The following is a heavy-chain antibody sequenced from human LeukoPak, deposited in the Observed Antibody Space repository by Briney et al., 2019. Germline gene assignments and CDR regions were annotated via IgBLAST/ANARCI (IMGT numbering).Heavy chain of an antibody. D-gene: IGHD6-13*01. CDR1: GYSISSSSYY. CDR2: IYYSGST. V-gene: IGHV4-39*01. CDR3: ARLVAGTPEDFDY. Sequence: SETLSLTCTVSGYSISSSSYYWGWIRQPPGRGLEWIGSIYYSGSTYYNPSLKSRVTISVDTSKNQFSLKLSSVTAADTAVYYCARLVAGTPEDFDYWGQGTLVTVSS. J-gene: IGHJ4*02.